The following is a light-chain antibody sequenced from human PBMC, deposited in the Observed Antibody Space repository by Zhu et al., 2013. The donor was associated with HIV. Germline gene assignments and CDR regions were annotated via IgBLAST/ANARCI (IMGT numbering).Light chain of an antibody. CDR2: NNN. J-gene: IGLJ2*01. CDR1: SSNIGSNT. Sequence: QSVLTQPPSASGTPGQRVTISCYGSSSNIGSNTVNWYQQLPGTAPKLLIYNNNQRPSGVPDRFSGSKSGTSASLAISGLQSEDEADYYCSSYTSSDTVIFGGGTKLTVL. V-gene: IGLV1-44*01. CDR3: SSYTSSDTVI.